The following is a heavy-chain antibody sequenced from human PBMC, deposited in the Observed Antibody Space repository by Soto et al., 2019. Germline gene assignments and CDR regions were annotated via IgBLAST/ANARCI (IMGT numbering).Heavy chain of an antibody. CDR1: GLSLSTSGEA. CDR2: IYWDDDK. Sequence: QITLKESGPTLVKPTQTLTLTCTFSGLSLSTSGEALGWIRQPPGKALELLALIYWDDDKRYNPTLKTRLTITKDTSKNQVVLTLTNMDPVDTATYYCAHYVSTSPAGWFDPWGQGILVTVSS. D-gene: IGHD3-10*02. CDR3: AHYVSTSPAGWFDP. V-gene: IGHV2-5*02. J-gene: IGHJ5*02.